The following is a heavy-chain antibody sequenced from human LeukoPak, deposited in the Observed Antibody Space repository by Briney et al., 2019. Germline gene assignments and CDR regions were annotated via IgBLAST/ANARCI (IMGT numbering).Heavy chain of an antibody. J-gene: IGHJ1*01. CDR3: AKDGDYYDSSGYPEYFQH. CDR1: GFTFTNAW. D-gene: IGHD3-22*01. CDR2: ISGSGGST. Sequence: HSGGSLRLSCAASGFTFTNAWMSWVCQAPGKGLEWVSAISGSGGSTYYADSVKGRFTISRDNSKNTLYLQMNSLRAEDTAVYYCAKDGDYYDSSGYPEYFQHWGQGTLVTVSS. V-gene: IGHV3-23*01.